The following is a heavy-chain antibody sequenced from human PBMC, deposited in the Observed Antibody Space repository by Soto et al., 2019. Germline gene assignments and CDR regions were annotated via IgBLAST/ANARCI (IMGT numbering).Heavy chain of an antibody. CDR1: GFTVSSNY. CDR2: IYSGGST. Sequence: GGSLRLSCAASGFTVSSNYMSWVRQAPGKGLEWVSVIYSGGSTYYADSEKGRFTISRDNSTKTLYLQMNSLRAEDTAVYYCARDISDAFDIWGQGTMVTVSS. CDR3: ARDISDAFDI. D-gene: IGHD3-3*02. J-gene: IGHJ3*02. V-gene: IGHV3-53*01.